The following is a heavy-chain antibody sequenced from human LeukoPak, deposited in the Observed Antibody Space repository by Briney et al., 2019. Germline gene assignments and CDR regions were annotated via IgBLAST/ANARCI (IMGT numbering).Heavy chain of an antibody. J-gene: IGHJ4*02. Sequence: ASVKVSCKASGGTFSSYAISWVRQAPGQGLEWMGGIIPIFGTANYAQKFQGRVTITADKSTSTAYMELSSLRSEDTAVYYCAILTVVNIVDYWGQGTLVTVSS. CDR2: IIPIFGTA. CDR3: AILTVVNIVDY. V-gene: IGHV1-69*06. CDR1: GGTFSSYA. D-gene: IGHD4-23*01.